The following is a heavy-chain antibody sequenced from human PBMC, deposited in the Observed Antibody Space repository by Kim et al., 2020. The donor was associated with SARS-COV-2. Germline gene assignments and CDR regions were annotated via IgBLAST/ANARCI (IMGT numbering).Heavy chain of an antibody. V-gene: IGHV3-53*01. CDR1: GFTVSSNY. Sequence: GGSLRLSCAASGFTVSSNYMSWVRQAPGKGLEWVSVINSGGNTYYADSVKGRFTISRDNSKNTVYLQMYSLRAEDTALYYCARGQWSEAAVGYWGQGTLVTVSS. CDR3: ARGQWSEAAVGY. J-gene: IGHJ4*02. D-gene: IGHD2-15*01. CDR2: INSGGNT.